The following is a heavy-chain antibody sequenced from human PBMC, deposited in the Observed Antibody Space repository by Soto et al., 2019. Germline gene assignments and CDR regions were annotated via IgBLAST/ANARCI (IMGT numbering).Heavy chain of an antibody. Sequence: QLQLQESGSGLVKPSQTLSLTCAVSGGSISFGGYSWSWIRQPPGKGLECIGYIYQSGSTYYNPSLKSRVTKSMDRPKNQFSLKLSSVTAADTAVYYCARVEGRFDPWGQGTLVTVSS. CDR2: IYQSGST. CDR3: ARVEGRFDP. CDR1: GGSISFGGYS. J-gene: IGHJ5*02. V-gene: IGHV4-30-2*01.